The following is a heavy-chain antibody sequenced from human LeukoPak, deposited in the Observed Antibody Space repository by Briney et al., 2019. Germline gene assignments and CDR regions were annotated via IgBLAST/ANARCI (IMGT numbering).Heavy chain of an antibody. CDR3: ARNGRVRRVVKDLFEY. D-gene: IGHD3-10*01. V-gene: IGHV1-18*01. J-gene: IGHJ4*02. CDR2: VSPYNGNT. CDR1: GHTFTSYD. Sequence: ASVKVSCKASGHTFTSYDINWVRQATGQGLEWMGRVSPYNGNTYYSQRFQDRVIITKDTSTGTAYMDLRDLRTDDTAMYYCARNGRVRRVVKDLFEYWGQGTLVAVSS.